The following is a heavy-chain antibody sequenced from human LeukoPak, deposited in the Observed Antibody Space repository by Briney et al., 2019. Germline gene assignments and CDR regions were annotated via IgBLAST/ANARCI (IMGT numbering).Heavy chain of an antibody. V-gene: IGHV1-8*03. D-gene: IGHD1-26*01. CDR3: ARPYSGSYWADFAFDI. J-gene: IGHJ3*02. Sequence: ASVKVSCKASGYTFTSYGISWVRQATGQGLEWLGRMNPNSGNTGYAQKFQGRVTITRNTSINTAYMELSSLRAEDTAVYYCARPYSGSYWADFAFDIWGQGTMVTVSS. CDR1: GYTFTSYG. CDR2: MNPNSGNT.